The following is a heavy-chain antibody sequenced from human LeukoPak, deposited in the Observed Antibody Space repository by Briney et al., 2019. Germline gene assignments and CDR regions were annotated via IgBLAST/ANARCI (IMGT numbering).Heavy chain of an antibody. Sequence: SETLSLTCSVSGGSISSSRSYWGWLRQTPGKGLEWVGSIYYNGDTYYNPSFKSRVSMSVDTAKNQISLILTSVTAADTAVYYCSREGYSCPNWFDTWGQGTLVTVSS. CDR3: SREGYSCPNWFDT. CDR1: GGSISSSRSY. D-gene: IGHD4-11*01. CDR2: IYYNGDT. V-gene: IGHV4-39*07. J-gene: IGHJ5*02.